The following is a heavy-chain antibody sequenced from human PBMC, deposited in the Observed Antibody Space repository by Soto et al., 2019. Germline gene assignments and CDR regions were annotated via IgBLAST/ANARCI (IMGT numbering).Heavy chain of an antibody. Sequence: PSETLSLTCTVSGGSITSGGHYRGWIRGYPGKGLEWIVHIYYSGNMYFYNPSLNSRVTISAHTSRNQFPLRLSSLTAAPTAVYSSARVHHRGYFSVLTSFCGQRLMVTVSS. V-gene: IGHV4-31*03. CDR2: IYYSGNMY. D-gene: IGHD3-9*01. J-gene: IGHJ4*02. CDR1: GGSITSGGHY. CDR3: ARVHHRGYFSVLTSF.